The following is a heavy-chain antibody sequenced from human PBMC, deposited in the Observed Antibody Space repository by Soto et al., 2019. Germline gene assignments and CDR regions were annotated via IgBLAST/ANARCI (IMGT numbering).Heavy chain of an antibody. Sequence: EVQLLESGGGLVQPGGSLRLSCAASRFTFSNFAMSWVRRAPGKGLERVSAISGNGGSTYYADYVKGRFTISRDNSKNTLFLQMNSLRADDTAIYYCAKENLGAPYFDSWGQGTLVSVSS. CDR1: RFTFSNFA. D-gene: IGHD1-26*01. V-gene: IGHV3-23*01. CDR2: ISGNGGST. J-gene: IGHJ4*02. CDR3: AKENLGAPYFDS.